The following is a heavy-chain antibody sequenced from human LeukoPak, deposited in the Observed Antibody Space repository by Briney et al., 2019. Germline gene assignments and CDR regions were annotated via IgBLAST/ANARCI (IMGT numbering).Heavy chain of an antibody. Sequence: ASVKVSCKASGYTFTTNGISWVRQAPGQGFEWMGWISAYSGNTIYAQKLQGRVTTTTDTSTTTAYMELRSLRSDDTAVYYCARDRDYSPDYWGQGTLVTVSS. V-gene: IGHV1-18*01. CDR1: GYTFTTNG. CDR3: ARDRDYSPDY. CDR2: ISAYSGNT. J-gene: IGHJ4*02. D-gene: IGHD2-21*01.